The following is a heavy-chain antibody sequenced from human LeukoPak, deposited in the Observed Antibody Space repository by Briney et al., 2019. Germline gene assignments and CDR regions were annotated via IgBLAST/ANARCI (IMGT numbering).Heavy chain of an antibody. D-gene: IGHD2-2*01. CDR2: ITMSGVSR. CDR3: APTYPSDAFDI. Sequence: GSLQLSCAASGFTFNNAWMSWVRQAPGKGPDWVSSITMSGVSRYYADSVKGRFTISRDNSNNTLYLQMTSLRVEDTAIYYCAPTYPSDAFDIWGQGTMVTVSS. J-gene: IGHJ3*02. V-gene: IGHV3-23*01. CDR1: GFTFNNAW.